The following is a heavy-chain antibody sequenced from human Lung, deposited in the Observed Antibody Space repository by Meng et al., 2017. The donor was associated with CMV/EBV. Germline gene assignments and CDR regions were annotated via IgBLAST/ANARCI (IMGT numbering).Heavy chain of an antibody. Sequence: HVQLQASGPGLVKPSGTMSLTFAVSGCSISSSNWWSWVRQPPGKGLEWIGEIYHSGSTNYNPSLKSRVTISVDKSKNQFSLKLSSVTAADTAVYYCASFPPPGKQWLVTDYWGQGTLVTVSS. D-gene: IGHD6-19*01. CDR2: IYHSGST. CDR3: ASFPPPGKQWLVTDY. V-gene: IGHV4-4*02. J-gene: IGHJ4*02. CDR1: GCSISSSNW.